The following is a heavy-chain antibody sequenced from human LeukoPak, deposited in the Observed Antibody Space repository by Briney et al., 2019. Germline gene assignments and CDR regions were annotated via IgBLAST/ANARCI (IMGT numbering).Heavy chain of an antibody. J-gene: IGHJ6*03. CDR1: GFTVSNDY. CDR3: ARVWIRFDMDV. CDR2: IFAGGST. V-gene: IGHV3-66*01. Sequence: GGSLRLSCAASGFTVSNDYMIWVRQAPGKGLEWASNIFAGGSTDYADSVKGRFTISRDNSENTLYLQMNSLRGEDTAVYFCARVWIRFDMDVWGKGTTVTVSS. D-gene: IGHD3-10*01.